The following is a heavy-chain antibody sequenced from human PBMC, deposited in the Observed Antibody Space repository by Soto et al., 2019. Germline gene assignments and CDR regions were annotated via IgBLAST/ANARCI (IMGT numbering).Heavy chain of an antibody. Sequence: SVKVSCKASGGTFSSYAISWVRQAPGQGLEWMGGIIPIFGTANYAQKFQGRVTITADKSTRTAYMELSSLRSEDTAVYYCARGIGTAAGTHKWGKGPLVTVPS. V-gene: IGHV1-69*06. D-gene: IGHD6-25*01. J-gene: IGHJ4*02. CDR3: ARGIGTAAGTHK. CDR2: IIPIFGTA. CDR1: GGTFSSYA.